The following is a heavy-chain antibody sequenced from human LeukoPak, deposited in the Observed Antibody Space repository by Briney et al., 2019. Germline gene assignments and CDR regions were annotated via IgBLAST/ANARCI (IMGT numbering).Heavy chain of an antibody. V-gene: IGHV1-8*03. CDR1: GYTFTSYN. D-gene: IGHD3-10*01. Sequence: ASVKVSCKASGYTFTSYNINWVRQATGQGLEWMGWMNPNSGNTGYAQKFQGRVTITRNTSISTAYMELSSLRSEDTAVYYCARENGSGSYYYYYYMDVWGKGTTVTASS. J-gene: IGHJ6*03. CDR3: ARENGSGSYYYYYYMDV. CDR2: MNPNSGNT.